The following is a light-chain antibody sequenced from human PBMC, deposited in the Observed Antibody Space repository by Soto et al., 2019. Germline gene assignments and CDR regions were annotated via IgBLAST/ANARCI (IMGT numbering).Light chain of an antibody. CDR2: DVN. Sequence: SVLTXAASVSRAPGQSIGIFCPGTSSDVGGYNYVSWYQQHPGKAPKLMVYDVNDRPSGVSDRFSGSKSGNTASLTISGLHAEDEADYYCSSYTSSSTYVFGTGTKVTVL. CDR1: SSDVGGYNY. CDR3: SSYTSSSTYV. J-gene: IGLJ1*01. V-gene: IGLV2-14*01.